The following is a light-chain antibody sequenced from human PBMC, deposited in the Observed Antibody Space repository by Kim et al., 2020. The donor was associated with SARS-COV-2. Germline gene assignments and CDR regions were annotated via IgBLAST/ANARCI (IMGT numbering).Light chain of an antibody. V-gene: IGLV2-8*01. CDR1: SSDVGRYNY. CDR3: SPYADSKSIL. J-gene: IGLJ2*01. Sequence: QSALTQPPSASGSPGQSVTISCTGTSSDVGRYNYVSWYQQHPGKVPKLLIYEVNKRPSGVPDRLSGSKSGNTASLTVSGLQAEDEADYYCSPYADSKSILFGGGPQLTVL. CDR2: EVN.